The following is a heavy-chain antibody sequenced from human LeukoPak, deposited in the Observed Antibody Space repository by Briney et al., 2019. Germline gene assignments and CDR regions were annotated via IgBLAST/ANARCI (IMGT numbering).Heavy chain of an antibody. CDR3: ARDGPLSGSYFDY. D-gene: IGHD1-26*01. CDR1: GFTFSSYA. Sequence: GRSLRLSCATSGFTFSSYAIHWVRQAPGKGLEWVAVISYDGSNKYYADSVKGRFTISRDNSKNTLYLQMNSLRAEDTAVYYCARDGPLSGSYFDYWGQEPWSPSPQ. J-gene: IGHJ4*01. V-gene: IGHV3-30-3*01. CDR2: ISYDGSNK.